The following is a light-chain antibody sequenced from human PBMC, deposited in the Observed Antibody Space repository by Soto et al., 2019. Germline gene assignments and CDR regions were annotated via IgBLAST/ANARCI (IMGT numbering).Light chain of an antibody. CDR3: QQRSNSST. CDR2: DAS. J-gene: IGKJ5*01. CDR1: QSVSNY. V-gene: IGKV3-11*01. Sequence: EIVLTQSPATLSLSPGERATLSCRASQSVSNYLAWYQQKPGQAPRLLIYDASTRATGIPARFSGSGSGTDFTLTISGLEPEDFAFYYCQQRSNSSTFGQGTRLEIK.